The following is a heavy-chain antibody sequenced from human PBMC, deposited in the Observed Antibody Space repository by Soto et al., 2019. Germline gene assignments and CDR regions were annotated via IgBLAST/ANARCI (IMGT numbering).Heavy chain of an antibody. V-gene: IGHV4-39*01. Sequence: QLQLQESGPGLVKPSETLSLTCTVSGGSISSSSYYWGWIRQPPGKGLEWIGSIYYSGSTYYNPSLKGRVTIAVDTAKNQFSLKLSSVTAADTAVYYCAGRNTARPGSDYWGQGTLVTVSS. J-gene: IGHJ4*02. CDR1: GGSISSSSYY. CDR3: AGRNTARPGSDY. D-gene: IGHD6-6*01. CDR2: IYYSGST.